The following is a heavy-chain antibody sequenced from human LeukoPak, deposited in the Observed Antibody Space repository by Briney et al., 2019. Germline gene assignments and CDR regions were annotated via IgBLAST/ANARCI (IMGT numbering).Heavy chain of an antibody. Sequence: SETLSLTCAVSGGSISSGGYSCSWIRQPPGKGLEWIGYIYHSGSTYYNPSLKSRVTISVDRSKNQFSLKLSSVTAADTAVYYCARVGGNVEFDYWGQGTLVTVSS. D-gene: IGHD3-16*02. V-gene: IGHV4-30-2*01. CDR3: ARVGGNVEFDY. CDR1: GGSISSGGYS. J-gene: IGHJ4*02. CDR2: IYHSGST.